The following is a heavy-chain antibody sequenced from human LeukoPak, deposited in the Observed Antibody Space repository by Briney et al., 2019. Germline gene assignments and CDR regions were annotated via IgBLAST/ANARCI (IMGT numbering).Heavy chain of an antibody. Sequence: GGSLRLSCAASGFTFSSYWMHWVRQAPGRGLVWVSRINTDGSSTSYADSVKGRFTISRDNAKNTLYLQMNSLRAEDTAVYYCARGWTTVVTPNWFDPWGQGTLVTVSS. D-gene: IGHD4-23*01. CDR2: INTDGSST. J-gene: IGHJ5*02. CDR1: GFTFSSYW. CDR3: ARGWTTVVTPNWFDP. V-gene: IGHV3-74*01.